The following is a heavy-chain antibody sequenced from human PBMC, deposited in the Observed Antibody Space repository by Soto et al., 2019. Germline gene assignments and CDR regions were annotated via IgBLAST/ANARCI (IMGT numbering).Heavy chain of an antibody. V-gene: IGHV1-69*01. J-gene: IGHJ6*02. D-gene: IGHD1-7*01. CDR3: ARDLRVKTGTTGRGYYYYGMDV. CDR2: IIPIFGTA. CDR1: GGTFSSYA. Sequence: QVQLVQSGAEVKKPGSSVKVSCKASGGTFSSYAISWVRQAPGQGLEWMGGIIPIFGTANYAQKFQGRVTITADESTSTAYRELSSLRSEDTAVYYCARDLRVKTGTTGRGYYYYGMDVWGQGTTVTVSS.